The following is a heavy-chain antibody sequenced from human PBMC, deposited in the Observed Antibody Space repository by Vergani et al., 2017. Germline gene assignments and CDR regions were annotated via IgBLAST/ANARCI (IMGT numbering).Heavy chain of an antibody. Sequence: QVQLVQSGAEVKKPGSSVKVSCKASGGTFSSYAISWVRQAPGQGLEWMGGIIPIFGTANYAQKFQGRVTITADESTSTAYMELSSLRSEDTAVYYCASSPRYCSSTSCYEYYYYMDVWGKGP. CDR2: IIPIFGTA. J-gene: IGHJ6*03. CDR1: GGTFSSYA. D-gene: IGHD2-2*01. CDR3: ASSPRYCSSTSCYEYYYYMDV. V-gene: IGHV1-69*01.